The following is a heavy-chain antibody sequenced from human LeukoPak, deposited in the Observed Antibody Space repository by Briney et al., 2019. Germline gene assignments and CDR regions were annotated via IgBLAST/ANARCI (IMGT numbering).Heavy chain of an antibody. CDR3: ARLLYYYDSSIYQRYFDY. CDR2: IYSGGNT. CDR1: GFNVSSKY. D-gene: IGHD3-22*01. J-gene: IGHJ4*02. V-gene: IGHV3-53*01. Sequence: GESLTLSCAASGFNVSSKYMNWVRQAPGKGLEWVAIIYSGGNTHYADSVKGRFTISRDNSQNTLYLQMNSLRPDDTAVYYCARLLYYYDSSIYQRYFDYWGQGTLLTVSS.